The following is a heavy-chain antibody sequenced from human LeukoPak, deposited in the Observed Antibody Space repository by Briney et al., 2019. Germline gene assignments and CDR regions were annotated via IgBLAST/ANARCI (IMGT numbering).Heavy chain of an antibody. CDR2: INLYTGGT. V-gene: IGHV1-2*02. CDR3: ARGRGMGFLEWLLLDS. J-gene: IGHJ4*02. CDR1: GYTFTDSY. Sequence: ASVTVSCKASGYTFTDSYMHWVRQAPGHGLEWMGWINLYTGGTDYVHKFQGRVTMTSDTSISTAYMELSRLRSDDTAIFYCARGRGMGFLEWLLLDSWGQGTLVTVSS. D-gene: IGHD3-3*01.